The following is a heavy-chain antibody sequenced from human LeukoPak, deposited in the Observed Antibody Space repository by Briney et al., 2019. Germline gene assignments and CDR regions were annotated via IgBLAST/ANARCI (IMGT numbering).Heavy chain of an antibody. V-gene: IGHV4-39*07. CDR2: IYYSGSS. J-gene: IGHJ4*02. Sequence: KPSETLSLTCSVSGGSISSSSSYWGWIRQPPGKGLEWIGSIYYSGSSFDNPALKSRVTISVDTSKNQFSLKLSSVTAADTAVYYCASLWFGELLFDYWGQGTLVTVSS. D-gene: IGHD3-10*01. CDR3: ASLWFGELLFDY. CDR1: GGSISSSSSY.